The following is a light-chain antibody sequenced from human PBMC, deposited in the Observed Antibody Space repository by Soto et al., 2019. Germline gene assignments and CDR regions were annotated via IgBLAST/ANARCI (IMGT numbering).Light chain of an antibody. CDR1: SSDVGGYNY. Sequence: QSALTQPASVSGSPGQSITISCTGTSSDVGGYNYVSWYQHHPGKASKLMIFDVSNRPSGVSNSFSGSKSCNTASLTISVLQPEDEADYYCSSYTTSNTRQIVFGTGTKVTVL. V-gene: IGLV2-14*03. CDR2: DVS. J-gene: IGLJ1*01. CDR3: SSYTTSNTRQIV.